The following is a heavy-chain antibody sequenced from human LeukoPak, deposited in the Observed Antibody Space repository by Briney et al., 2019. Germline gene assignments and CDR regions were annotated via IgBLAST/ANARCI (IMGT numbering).Heavy chain of an antibody. CDR2: IVGSGSST. D-gene: IGHD3-9*01. V-gene: IGHV3-23*01. Sequence: PGASLRLSCAASGFTFRNYAMSWVRQAPGKGLEWVSAIVGSGSSTYYADSVKGRFTISRDNSKNTLYLQLNRLRAEDTAVYYCAKWGDYDILTGYYDSDYWGQGTLVTVSS. CDR3: AKWGDYDILTGYYDSDY. J-gene: IGHJ4*02. CDR1: GFTFRNYA.